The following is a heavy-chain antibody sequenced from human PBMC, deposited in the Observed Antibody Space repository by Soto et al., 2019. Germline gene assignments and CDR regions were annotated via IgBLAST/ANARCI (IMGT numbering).Heavy chain of an antibody. CDR3: ARLIGDPYYFDY. J-gene: IGHJ4*02. V-gene: IGHV4-39*01. CDR1: GGSISSSSYY. Sequence: QLQLQESGPGLVKPSETLSLTCTVSGGSISSSSYYWGWIRQPPGKGLEWIGSIYYSGSTYYNPSLKSRVTISVDTSKNQFSLKLSSATAADTAVYYCARLIGDPYYFDYWGQGTLVTVSS. D-gene: IGHD4-17*01. CDR2: IYYSGST.